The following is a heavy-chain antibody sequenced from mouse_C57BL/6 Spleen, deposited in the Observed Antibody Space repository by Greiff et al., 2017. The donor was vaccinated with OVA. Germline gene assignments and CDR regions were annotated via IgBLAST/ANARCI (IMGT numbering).Heavy chain of an antibody. CDR3: ARKAHEDNCAMDY. V-gene: IGHV1-69*01. Sequence: QVQLQQPGAELVMPGASVKLSCKASGFTFTSYWMHWVKQRPEQGLEWIGEIDPSASYTTYNQKFKGKSTLTVDKSSSTAYMQLSNLTADDSGVYDGARKAHEDNCAMDYWGQGTSVTVSA. D-gene: IGHD1-3*01. CDR2: IDPSASYT. CDR1: GFTFTSYW. J-gene: IGHJ4*01.